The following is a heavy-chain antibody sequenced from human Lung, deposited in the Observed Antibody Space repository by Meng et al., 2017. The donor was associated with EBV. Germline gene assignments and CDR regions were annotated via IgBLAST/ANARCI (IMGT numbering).Heavy chain of an antibody. Sequence: HVQLLQWDAGVTPPLHYLYLPLAMVGASLSCNCCRLNPQAPRKGLEGPWKNYHSGCTNYNPFPKSRVTISVDTSKNQFALKLSPVAAADTAVYYCARGGMTTVTTYYFDYWRQGTLVTVSS. CDR1: GASLSCNC. V-gene: IGHV4-34*01. CDR2: NYHSGCT. D-gene: IGHD4-17*01. CDR3: ARGGMTTVTTYYFDY. J-gene: IGHJ4*02.